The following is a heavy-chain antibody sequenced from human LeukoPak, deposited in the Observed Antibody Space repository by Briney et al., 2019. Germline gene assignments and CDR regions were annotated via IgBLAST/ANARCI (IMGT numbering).Heavy chain of an antibody. V-gene: IGHV4-39*01. D-gene: IGHD6-19*01. CDR3: VTHHTNGWKTFHP. J-gene: IGHJ5*02. CDR1: GDFIRSSTYY. Sequence: PSETLSLTCTVSGDFIRSSTYYWGWIRQPPGKGLQYIGSIDYSSSTYYNQSLRSRVTISVDTSKNQVSLKLNSVTAADTGVYYCVTHHTNGWKTFHPWGQGRLVTVSS. CDR2: IDYSSST.